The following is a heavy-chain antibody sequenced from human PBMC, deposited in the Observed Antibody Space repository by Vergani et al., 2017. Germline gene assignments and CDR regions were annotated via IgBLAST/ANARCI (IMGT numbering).Heavy chain of an antibody. CDR2: ISGSGGSK. J-gene: IGHJ3*02. CDR3: AKYSRAIDAFDI. CDR1: GFTFSSYA. Sequence: EVQLLESGGGLVQPGGSLRLSCAASGFTFSSYAMSWVRQAPGKGLEWVSAISGSGGSKYYADSVKGRFTISRDNSKNTLYLQMNSLRAEDTAVYYCAKYSRAIDAFDIWGQGTMVTVSS. V-gene: IGHV3-23*01. D-gene: IGHD2-21*01.